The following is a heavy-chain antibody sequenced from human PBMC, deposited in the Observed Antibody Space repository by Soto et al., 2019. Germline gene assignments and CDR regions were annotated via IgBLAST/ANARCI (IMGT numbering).Heavy chain of an antibody. V-gene: IGHV4-34*01. CDR1: VGSFSGYY. D-gene: IGHD6-13*01. CDR2: INHSGST. CDR3: ARGRCGGIADRTHYFDY. J-gene: IGHJ4*02. Sequence: PSETLSLTCAFYVGSFSGYYWSWIRHPPGKGLEWIGEINHSGSTNYNPSLKSRVTISVDTSKNQFSLKLSSVTAADTAVYYCARGRCGGIADRTHYFDYWGQGTRVTV.